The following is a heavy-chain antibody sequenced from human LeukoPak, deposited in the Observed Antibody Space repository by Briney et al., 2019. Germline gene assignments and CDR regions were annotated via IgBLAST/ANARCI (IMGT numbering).Heavy chain of an antibody. D-gene: IGHD3-10*01. CDR3: AKDLITMVRGVYYYGMDV. V-gene: IGHV3-23*01. Sequence: GGSLRLSCAASGFTFSSYAMSWVRQAPGKGLEWVSAISGSGGSTYYADSVKGRFTISRDNSKNTLYLQMDSLRAEDTAVYYCAKDLITMVRGVYYYGMDVWGQGTTVTVSS. CDR2: ISGSGGST. J-gene: IGHJ6*02. CDR1: GFTFSSYA.